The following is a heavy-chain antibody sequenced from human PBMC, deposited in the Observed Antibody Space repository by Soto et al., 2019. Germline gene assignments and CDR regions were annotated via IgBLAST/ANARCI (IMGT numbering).Heavy chain of an antibody. V-gene: IGHV1-2*02. Sequence: ASVKVSCKASGYTFTGYFVHLVRQAPGQGLEWXGXIXXXNXDXXXAXXXKGRVTMTRATSFTTVYMDLTWLTSDDTAVYYCARRGDRTVGYFDFWGQGALVTVSS. CDR2: IXXXNXDX. CDR1: GYTFTGYF. J-gene: IGHJ4*02. CDR3: ARRGDRTVGYFDF. D-gene: IGHD2-21*01.